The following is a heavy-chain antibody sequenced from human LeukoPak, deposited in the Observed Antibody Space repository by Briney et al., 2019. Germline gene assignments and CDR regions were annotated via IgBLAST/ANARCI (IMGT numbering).Heavy chain of an antibody. D-gene: IGHD5-24*01. CDR3: ARTMAAPDENWFDP. J-gene: IGHJ5*02. CDR1: GYTFTSYG. CDR2: ISAYNGNT. V-gene: IGHV1-18*01. Sequence: GASVKVSCKASGYTFTSYGISWVRQAPGQGLEWMGWISAYNGNTNYAQTLQGRVTMNTDTSTSTAYMELRSLRSDDTAVYYCARTMAAPDENWFDPWGQGTLVTVSS.